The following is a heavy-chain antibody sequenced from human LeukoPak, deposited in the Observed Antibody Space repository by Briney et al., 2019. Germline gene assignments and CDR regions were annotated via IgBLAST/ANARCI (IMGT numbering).Heavy chain of an antibody. CDR1: GFTFSSYD. D-gene: IGHD3-22*01. Sequence: GGSLRLSCAASGFTFSSYDMTWVRQAPGKGLEWVAVIWYDGSNKYYADSVKGRFTISRDNSKNTLYLQMNSLRAEDTAVYYCARDGDSSGYYYRSYYCYGMDVWGQGTTVTVSS. CDR2: IWYDGSNK. V-gene: IGHV3-33*08. J-gene: IGHJ6*02. CDR3: ARDGDSSGYYYRSYYCYGMDV.